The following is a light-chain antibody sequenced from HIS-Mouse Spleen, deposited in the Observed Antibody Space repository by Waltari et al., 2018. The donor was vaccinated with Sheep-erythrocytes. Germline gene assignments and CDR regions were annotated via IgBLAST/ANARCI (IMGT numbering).Light chain of an antibody. J-gene: IGLJ1*01. CDR3: CSYAGSSTYV. V-gene: IGLV2-23*01. CDR2: EGS. Sequence: QSALTQPASVAGSPGQSITISCTGTSRDVGSYNLASWYQQHPGKAPKLMIYEGSKLLSGVSTRFSGSTSGSTASLTIFGLQAEDEADYYCCSYAGSSTYVFGSGTKVTVL. CDR1: SRDVGSYNL.